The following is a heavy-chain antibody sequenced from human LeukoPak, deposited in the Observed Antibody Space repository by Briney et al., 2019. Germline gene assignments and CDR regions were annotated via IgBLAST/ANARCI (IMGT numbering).Heavy chain of an antibody. CDR2: INPSGGST. Sequence: ASVKVSCKASGYTFTSYYMHWVRQAPGQGLEWMGIINPSGGSTSYAQKFQGRVTMTRDTSTSTVYMERSSLRSEDTAVYYCASNDFWSGYSRKAPYYYYYMDVWGKGTTVTVSS. CDR3: ASNDFWSGYSRKAPYYYYYMDV. V-gene: IGHV1-46*01. CDR1: GYTFTSYY. D-gene: IGHD3-3*01. J-gene: IGHJ6*03.